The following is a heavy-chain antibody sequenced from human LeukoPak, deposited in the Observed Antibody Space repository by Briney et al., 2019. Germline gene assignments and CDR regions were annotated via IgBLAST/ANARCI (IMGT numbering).Heavy chain of an antibody. CDR2: IYYSGST. V-gene: IGHV4-31*03. D-gene: IGHD3-22*01. CDR3: ARSDSSGYVDAFDI. Sequence: SQTLSLTCTVSGGSISSGGYYWSWIRQHPGKGLEWIGYIYYSGSTYYNPSLKSRVTISVDTSKNQFSLKLSSVTAADTAVYYCARSDSSGYVDAFDIWGQGTMVIVSS. J-gene: IGHJ3*02. CDR1: GGSISSGGYY.